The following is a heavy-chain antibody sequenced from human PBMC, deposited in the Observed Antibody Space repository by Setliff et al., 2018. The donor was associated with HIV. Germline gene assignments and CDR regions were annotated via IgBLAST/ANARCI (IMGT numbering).Heavy chain of an antibody. CDR2: ISSSDNTM. Sequence: GGSLRLSCAASGFTFSDFSMSWIRQAPGKGLEWISYISSSDNTMYYADSVKGRFTISRDNAKNSLFLQLNSLRAEDAAVYYCATPRNYYGGGSLDHWGQGTLVTVSS. D-gene: IGHD3-10*01. CDR1: GFTFSDFS. V-gene: IGHV3-11*04. J-gene: IGHJ4*02. CDR3: ATPRNYYGGGSLDH.